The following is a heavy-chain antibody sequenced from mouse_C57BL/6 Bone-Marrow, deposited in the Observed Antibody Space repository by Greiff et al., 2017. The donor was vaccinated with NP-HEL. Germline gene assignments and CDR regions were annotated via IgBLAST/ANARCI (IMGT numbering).Heavy chain of an antibody. Sequence: QVQLQQSGPELVKPGASVKISCKASGYTFTDYYINWVKQRPGQGLEWIGWIFPGSGSTYYNEKFKGKATLTVDKSSSTAYMFYSSLTSEDSAVSFCARSATIYYGYGFAYWGQGTLVTVSA. V-gene: IGHV1-75*01. CDR1: GYTFTDYY. CDR3: ARSATIYYGYGFAY. CDR2: IFPGSGST. D-gene: IGHD2-2*01. J-gene: IGHJ3*01.